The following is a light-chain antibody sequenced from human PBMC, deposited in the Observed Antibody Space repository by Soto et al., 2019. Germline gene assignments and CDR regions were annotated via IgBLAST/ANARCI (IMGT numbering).Light chain of an antibody. CDR3: QQYNNWPPIT. Sequence: EMVMTQSPATLSVSPGERATLSCRASQSVSSNLVWYQQKPGQAPRLLIYGASTRATGVPARFSGSGSGTEFTLTISSLQSEDFAVYYCQQYNNWPPITFGQGTRLEIK. CDR1: QSVSSN. J-gene: IGKJ5*01. V-gene: IGKV3-15*01. CDR2: GAS.